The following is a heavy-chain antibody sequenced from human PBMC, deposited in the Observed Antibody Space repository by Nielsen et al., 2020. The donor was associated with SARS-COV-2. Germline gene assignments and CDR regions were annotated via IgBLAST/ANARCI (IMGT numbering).Heavy chain of an antibody. V-gene: IGHV1-18*04. CDR2: ISPSNGNT. Sequence: ASVKVSCKASGYTFTSNDITWVRQAPGQGLEWMGRISPSNGNTKYAQRFQGRVTMTTDTSTRTAYMELRSLTSDDTAVYYCARAARVPYYDFWSGYSRPFDYWGQGTLVTVSS. CDR3: ARAARVPYYDFWSGYSRPFDY. CDR1: GYTFTSND. D-gene: IGHD3-3*01. J-gene: IGHJ4*02.